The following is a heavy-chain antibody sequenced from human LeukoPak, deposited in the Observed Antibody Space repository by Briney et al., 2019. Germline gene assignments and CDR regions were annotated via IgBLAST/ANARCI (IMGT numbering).Heavy chain of an antibody. CDR1: GGSVSSYY. D-gene: IGHD7-27*01. V-gene: IGHV4-59*08. CDR2: IYYSGST. Sequence: SETLSLTCTVSGGSVSSYYLSWIRQPPGKGLEWIGYIYYSGSTNYSPSLKSRVTISVDTSKNQFSLKLSSVTAADTAVYYCARGWGYFDSWGQGALVTVSS. J-gene: IGHJ4*02. CDR3: ARGWGYFDS.